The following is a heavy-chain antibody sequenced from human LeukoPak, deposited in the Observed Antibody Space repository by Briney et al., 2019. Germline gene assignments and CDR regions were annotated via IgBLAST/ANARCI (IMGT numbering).Heavy chain of an antibody. CDR2: IYYSGST. CDR1: GGSISSSSYY. CDR3: ARYRNDFWSGYPFDY. Sequence: SETLSLTCTVSGGSISSSSYYWGWIRQPPGKGLEWIGSIYYSGSTYYNPSIKSRVTISVDTSKNQFSLKLSSVTAADTAVYYCARYRNDFWSGYPFDYWGQGTLVTVSS. V-gene: IGHV4-39*07. J-gene: IGHJ4*02. D-gene: IGHD3-3*01.